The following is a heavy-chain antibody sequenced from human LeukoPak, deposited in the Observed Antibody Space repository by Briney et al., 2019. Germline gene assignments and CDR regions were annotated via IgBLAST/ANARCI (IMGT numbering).Heavy chain of an antibody. D-gene: IGHD2-15*01. CDR3: ARDCSATGGLGA. CDR2: IEQNGRRK. Sequence: GGSLRLSCAASGFTLSSYWMNWVRQAPGEGPEWVANIEQNGRRKHYVDSVKGRFTISRDNAKNSLYLEMNSLRPEDTALYYCARDCSATGGLGAWGQGTLVTVSS. V-gene: IGHV3-7*01. CDR1: GFTLSSYW. J-gene: IGHJ5*02.